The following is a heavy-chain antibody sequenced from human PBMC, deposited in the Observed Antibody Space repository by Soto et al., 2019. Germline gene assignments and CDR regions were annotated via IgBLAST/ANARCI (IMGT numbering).Heavy chain of an antibody. D-gene: IGHD6-13*01. Sequence: SETLSLTGTVSGGSRNSFHWSWIRQPAGKGLEWIGHIHSSGSTNYNPSLKSRVTMSVDTSKNQFSLRLMSLTAADTAVYYRARDQGVAAAGITWFDAWGQGSLVTVSS. J-gene: IGHJ5*01. CDR1: GGSRNSFH. V-gene: IGHV4-4*07. CDR2: IHSSGST. CDR3: ARDQGVAAAGITWFDA.